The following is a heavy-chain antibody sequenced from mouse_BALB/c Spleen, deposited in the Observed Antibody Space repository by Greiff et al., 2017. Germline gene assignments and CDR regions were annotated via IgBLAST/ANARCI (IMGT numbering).Heavy chain of an antibody. CDR3: TRWDGSSYGMDY. CDR1: GYTFTSYW. CDR2: IYPGNSDT. V-gene: IGHV1-5*01. Sequence: EVKLMESGTVLARPGASVKMSCKASGYTFTSYWMHWVQQRPGQGLEWIGAIYPGNSDTSYNEKFTGQAKLTAVTSTSNVYMELSSLTNEDSAVYYGTRWDGSSYGMDYWGQGTSVTVSS. D-gene: IGHD1-1*01. J-gene: IGHJ4*01.